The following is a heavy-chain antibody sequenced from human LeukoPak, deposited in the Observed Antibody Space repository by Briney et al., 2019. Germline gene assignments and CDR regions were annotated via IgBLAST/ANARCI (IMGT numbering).Heavy chain of an antibody. CDR2: INPNSGGT. D-gene: IGHD2-15*01. J-gene: IGHJ5*02. CDR1: GYTFTGYY. CDR3: ARDKAVVAATFWFDP. Sequence: ASVKVSCKASGYTFTGYYMHWVRQAPGHELEWMGRINPNSGGTNYAQKFQGRVTMTRDTSISTAYMELSRLRSDDTVVYYCARDKAVVAATFWFDPWGQGTLVTVSS. V-gene: IGHV1-2*05.